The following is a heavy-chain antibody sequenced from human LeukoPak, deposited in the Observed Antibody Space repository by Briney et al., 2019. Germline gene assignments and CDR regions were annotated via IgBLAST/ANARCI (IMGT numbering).Heavy chain of an antibody. V-gene: IGHV1-69*04. CDR1: GGTFSSYA. D-gene: IGHD4-17*01. CDR2: IIPILGIA. J-gene: IGHJ3*02. CDR3: ARCTDYGDIPRGAFDI. Sequence: SVKVSCKASGGTFSSYAISWVRQAPGQGLEWMGRIIPILGIANYAQKFQGRVTITADKSTSTAYMELSSLRSEDTAVYYCARCTDYGDIPRGAFDIWGQGTMVTVSS.